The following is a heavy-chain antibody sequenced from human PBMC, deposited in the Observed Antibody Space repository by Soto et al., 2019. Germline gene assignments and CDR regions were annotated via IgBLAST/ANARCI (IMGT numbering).Heavy chain of an antibody. Sequence: PSETLSLTCTVSGGSISSDYWSWIRQPPGKGLEWIGYIYYSGSTNYNPSLKSRVTISVDTSKNRFSLKLSSVTAADTAVYYCARKASSFIDYWGQGTLVTVSS. D-gene: IGHD6-6*01. J-gene: IGHJ4*02. CDR3: ARKASSFIDY. CDR2: IYYSGST. V-gene: IGHV4-59*01. CDR1: GGSISSDY.